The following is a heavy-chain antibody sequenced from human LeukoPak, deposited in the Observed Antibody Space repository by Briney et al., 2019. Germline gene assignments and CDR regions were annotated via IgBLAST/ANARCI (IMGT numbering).Heavy chain of an antibody. V-gene: IGHV4-59*01. Sequence: SETLSLTCTVSGGSMSTYYWSWIRQSPGKGLEWIGYIYYSGSTSYNPSPKSRLTTSIDQSMAQFYLKLSSVTAADTAVYYCARVVYSGSWGYFDYWGQGILVTVSS. CDR2: IYYSGST. CDR3: ARVVYSGSWGYFDY. CDR1: GGSMSTYY. J-gene: IGHJ4*02. D-gene: IGHD3-10*01.